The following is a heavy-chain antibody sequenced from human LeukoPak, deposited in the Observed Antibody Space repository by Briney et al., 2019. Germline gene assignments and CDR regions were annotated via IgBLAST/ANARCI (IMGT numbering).Heavy chain of an antibody. Sequence: ASVKVSCKASGYTFTSYYMHWVRQAPGQGLEWMGIINPSGGSTSYAQKFQGRVTMTRDTSTSTVYMELSSLRSEDTAVYYCARVEFAVVTAIPEISGMDVWGQGTTVTVSS. J-gene: IGHJ6*02. CDR2: INPSGGST. CDR3: ARVEFAVVTAIPEISGMDV. V-gene: IGHV1-46*01. CDR1: GYTFTSYY. D-gene: IGHD2-21*02.